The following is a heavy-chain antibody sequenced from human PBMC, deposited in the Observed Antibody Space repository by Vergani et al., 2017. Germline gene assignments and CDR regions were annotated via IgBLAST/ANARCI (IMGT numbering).Heavy chain of an antibody. J-gene: IGHJ3*02. CDR3: AKEIVKGDAFDI. CDR2: ISWNSGSI. D-gene: IGHD2/OR15-2a*01. CDR1: GFTFDDYV. Sequence: EVQLVESGGGLVQPGRSLRLSCAASGFTFDDYVMHWVRQAPGKGLEWVSGISWNSGSIGYADSVKGRFTISRDNAKNSLYLQMNSLRAEDTALYYCAKEIVKGDAFDIWGQGTMVTVSS. V-gene: IGHV3-9*01.